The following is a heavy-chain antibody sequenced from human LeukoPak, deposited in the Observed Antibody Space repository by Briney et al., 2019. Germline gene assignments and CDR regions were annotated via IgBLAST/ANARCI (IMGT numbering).Heavy chain of an antibody. V-gene: IGHV3-74*01. Sequence: GGSLRLSCAVSGFTFSSYWMHWVRQAPGKGLVWVSRINSDGSGTSYADSVKGRFTISRDNAKNTLYLQMNSLRPEDTAVYYCAREYSSGYYRTFDYWGQGTLVTVSS. D-gene: IGHD3-22*01. CDR2: INSDGSGT. CDR1: GFTFSSYW. J-gene: IGHJ4*02. CDR3: AREYSSGYYRTFDY.